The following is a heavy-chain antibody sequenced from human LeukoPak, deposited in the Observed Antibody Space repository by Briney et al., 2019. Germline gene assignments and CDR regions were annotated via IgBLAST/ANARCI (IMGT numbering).Heavy chain of an antibody. J-gene: IGHJ4*02. CDR3: ARDQGGSYSY. D-gene: IGHD1-26*01. CDR1: GFTFSTYA. CDR2: ISSLSGTR. V-gene: IGHV3-48*01. Sequence: GGSLRLSCAASGFTFSTYAMNWVRQAPGKGLEWVSFISSLSGTREYADSVKGRFTISRDNAKNSLYLQMNSLRAEDTAVYYCARDQGGSYSYWGQGTLVTVSS.